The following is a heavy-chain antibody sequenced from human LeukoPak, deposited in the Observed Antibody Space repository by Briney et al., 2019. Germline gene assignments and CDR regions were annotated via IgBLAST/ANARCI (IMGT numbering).Heavy chain of an antibody. Sequence: ETSEALSLTCTVSGGSISSYYWSWIRQPAGKGLEWIGRIYTSGSTNYNPSLKSRVTMSVDTSKNQFSLKLSSVTAADTAVYYCARDRMRFLEWSLDAFDIWGQGTMVTVSS. V-gene: IGHV4-4*07. CDR3: ARDRMRFLEWSLDAFDI. CDR2: IYTSGST. J-gene: IGHJ3*02. CDR1: GGSISSYY. D-gene: IGHD3-3*01.